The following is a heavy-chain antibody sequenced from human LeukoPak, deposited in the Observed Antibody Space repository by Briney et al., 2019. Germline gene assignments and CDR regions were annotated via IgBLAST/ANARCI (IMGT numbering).Heavy chain of an antibody. CDR2: IYFSGST. J-gene: IGHJ4*02. CDR3: ARTSWLQSSRFFEY. V-gene: IGHV4-59*08. CDR1: GASISSHY. D-gene: IGHD5-24*01. Sequence: SETLSLTCTVSGASISSHYWSWIRQPPGKGLDWIGDIYFSGSTNYNPSLKSRVTISVDTSKNQFSLKLSSVTAADTAVYYCARTSWLQSSRFFEYSSQGALVTVSS.